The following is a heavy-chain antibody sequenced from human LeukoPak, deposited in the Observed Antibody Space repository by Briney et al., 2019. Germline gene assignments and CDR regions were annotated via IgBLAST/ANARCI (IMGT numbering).Heavy chain of an antibody. CDR1: GFTFSTYA. Sequence: PGRSLILSCAASGFTFSTYAMHWVRQAPGKGLEWVAVISYDGSTKYYADSVKGRFTISRDNSKNTLYLQMDSLRAEDTAVYYCAREYGPYSSSFFPTDYWGQGTLVTVSS. V-gene: IGHV3-30-3*01. D-gene: IGHD6-6*01. J-gene: IGHJ4*02. CDR3: AREYGPYSSSFFPTDY. CDR2: ISYDGSTK.